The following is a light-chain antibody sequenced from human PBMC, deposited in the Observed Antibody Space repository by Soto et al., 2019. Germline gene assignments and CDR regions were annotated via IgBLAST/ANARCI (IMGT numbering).Light chain of an antibody. CDR3: QQLNTYPLT. V-gene: IGKV1-9*01. Sequence: DIQLTQSPSFLSASVGDSVTITCRASQGISSYLAWYQKKPGKAPKVLIFAASTLQSGVPSRFSGSGSGAEFTLTISSLQPEDFATYYCQQLNTYPLTFGGGTKVEIK. CDR2: AAS. J-gene: IGKJ4*01. CDR1: QGISSY.